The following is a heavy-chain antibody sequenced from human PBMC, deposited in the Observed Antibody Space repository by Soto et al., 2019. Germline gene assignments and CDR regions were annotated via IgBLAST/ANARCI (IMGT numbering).Heavy chain of an antibody. J-gene: IGHJ6*02. CDR1: GGALGSYV. V-gene: IGHV1-69*01. CDR3: ARAGSCRSSSCLYYGMDV. D-gene: IGHD2-2*01. CDR2: IIPVFGTP. Sequence: VQLVQSGAEMKKPGSSVKISCKASGGALGSYVITWVRQVPGQGLEWMGGIIPVFGTPNYAQKLQGRVTISVDASTNTAYMELTRVRSEDTAVYFCARAGSCRSSSCLYYGMDVWGQGTTVAVSS.